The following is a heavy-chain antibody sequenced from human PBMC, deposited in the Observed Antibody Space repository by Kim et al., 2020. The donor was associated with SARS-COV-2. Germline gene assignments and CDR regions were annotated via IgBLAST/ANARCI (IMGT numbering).Heavy chain of an antibody. Sequence: GGSLRLSCAASGFTFDDYAMHWVRQAPGKGLEWVSGISWNSGSIGYADSVKGRFTISRDNAKNSLYLQMNSLRAEDTALYYCAKASLGGVIFKPDYWGQGTLVTVSS. CDR1: GFTFDDYA. CDR2: ISWNSGSI. CDR3: AKASLGGVIFKPDY. D-gene: IGHD3-16*02. J-gene: IGHJ4*02. V-gene: IGHV3-9*01.